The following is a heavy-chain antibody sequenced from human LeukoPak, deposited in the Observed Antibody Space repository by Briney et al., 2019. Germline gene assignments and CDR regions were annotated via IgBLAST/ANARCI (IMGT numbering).Heavy chain of an antibody. V-gene: IGHV4-59*12. J-gene: IGHJ4*02. CDR2: IYYSGST. CDR3: ARSTVTKGVFDY. D-gene: IGHD4-17*01. CDR1: GGSISSYY. Sequence: SETLSLTCTVSGGSISSYYWSWIRQPPGKGLEWIGYIYYSGSTYYNPSLKSRVTISVDTSKNQFSLKLSSVTAADTAVYYCARSTVTKGVFDYWGQGTLVTVSS.